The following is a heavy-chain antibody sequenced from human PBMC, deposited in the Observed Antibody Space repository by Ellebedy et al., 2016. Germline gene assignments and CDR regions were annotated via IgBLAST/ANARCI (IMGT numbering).Heavy chain of an antibody. D-gene: IGHD1-26*01. J-gene: IGHJ6*03. V-gene: IGHV1-69*13. CDR3: ARDVSRGELPPYYYYMDV. CDR2: IIPIFGTA. Sequence: SVKVSCXASGGTFSSYAISWVRQAPGQGLEWMGGIIPIFGTANYAQKFQGRVTITADESTSTAYMELSSLRSEDTAVYYCARDVSRGELPPYYYYMDVWGKGTTVTVSS. CDR1: GGTFSSYA.